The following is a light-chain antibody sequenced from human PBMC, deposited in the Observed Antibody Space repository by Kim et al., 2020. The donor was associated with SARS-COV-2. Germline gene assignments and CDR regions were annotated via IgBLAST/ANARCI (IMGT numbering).Light chain of an antibody. CDR3: QQSNNWPPLT. V-gene: IGKV3-15*01. CDR2: DAT. J-gene: IGKJ1*01. CDR1: QTINNK. Sequence: SPGERATLSCRASQTINNKLVWYQQKPGQAPRLLIYDATTRATGIPARFIGSGSETDFTLTINSLQSEEFAVYYCQQSNNWPPLTFGQGTKVDIK.